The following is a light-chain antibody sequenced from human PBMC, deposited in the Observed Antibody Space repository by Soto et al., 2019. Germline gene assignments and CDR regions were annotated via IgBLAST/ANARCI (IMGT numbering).Light chain of an antibody. CDR3: QQYNSYSRT. CDR2: MAS. V-gene: IGKV1-39*01. Sequence: DIQMTQSPSSLSASVGDSVTITCRASQNIDKYVNWYQVKSGTAPKLLLYMASSLQSGVPSWFSGSGSGTDFTLTISSLQPDDFATYYCQQYNSYSRTFGQGTKVDIK. J-gene: IGKJ1*01. CDR1: QNIDKY.